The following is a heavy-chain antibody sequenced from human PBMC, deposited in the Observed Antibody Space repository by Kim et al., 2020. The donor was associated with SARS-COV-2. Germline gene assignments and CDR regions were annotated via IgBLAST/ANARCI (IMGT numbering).Heavy chain of an antibody. J-gene: IGHJ5*02. V-gene: IGHV4-4*02. CDR2: IYYSGST. CDR3: ASFISGYSFS. CDR1: GGSVISTNW. D-gene: IGHD5-18*01. Sequence: SETLSLTCTVSGGSVISTNWWSWVRQPPGKGLEWIGEIYYSGSTNYNPSLKSRVTISVDKSKNQFSLKLSSVTAADTAVYYCASFISGYSFSWGRGTLVTVSS.